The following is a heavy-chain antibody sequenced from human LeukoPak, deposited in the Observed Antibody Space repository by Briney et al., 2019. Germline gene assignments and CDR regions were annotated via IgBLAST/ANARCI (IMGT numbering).Heavy chain of an antibody. V-gene: IGHV4-59*08. Sequence: SETLSLTCTVFGGSISSYYWSWIRQPPGKGLEWIGYIYYSGSTNYNPSLKSRVTISVDTSKNHSSLKLSSVTAADTDVYYCARGGATRYCSSTSCQAAFDIWGQGTMVTVSS. CDR3: ARGGATRYCSSTSCQAAFDI. CDR1: GGSISSYY. D-gene: IGHD2-2*01. CDR2: IYYSGST. J-gene: IGHJ3*02.